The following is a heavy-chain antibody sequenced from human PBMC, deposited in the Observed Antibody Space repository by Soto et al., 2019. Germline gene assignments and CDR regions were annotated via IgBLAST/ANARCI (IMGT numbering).Heavy chain of an antibody. J-gene: IGHJ4*02. D-gene: IGHD1-1*01. CDR1: GFTFSNYA. CDR2: ISGTGAIT. Sequence: GGSLRLSCAASGFTFSNYAMTWVRQAPGKGLEWVSIISGTGAITNYADSVQGRFTISRDNSMNTLYQQMNSLRADDTAVYFCAPSGFDYWGQGTLVTVSS. V-gene: IGHV3-23*01. CDR3: APSGFDY.